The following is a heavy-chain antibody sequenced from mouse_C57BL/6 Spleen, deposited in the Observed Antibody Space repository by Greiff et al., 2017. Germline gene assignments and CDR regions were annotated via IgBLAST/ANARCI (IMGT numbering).Heavy chain of an antibody. J-gene: IGHJ2*01. V-gene: IGHV5-4*01. CDR2: ISDGGSYT. D-gene: IGHD1-1*01. CDR3: ARVVITTVASGYFDY. CDR1: GFTFSSYA. Sequence: EVQLVESGGGLVKPGGSLKLSCAASGFTFSSYAMSWVRQTPEKRLEWVATISDGGSYTYYPDNVKGRFTISRDNAKNNLYLRMSNLKSEDTAMYYCARVVITTVASGYFDYWGQGTTLTVSS.